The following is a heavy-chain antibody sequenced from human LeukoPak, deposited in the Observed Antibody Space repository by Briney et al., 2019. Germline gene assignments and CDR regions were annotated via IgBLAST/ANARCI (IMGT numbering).Heavy chain of an antibody. J-gene: IGHJ4*02. CDR2: IKQDGSEK. V-gene: IGHV3-7*01. CDR1: GFTFGRYW. D-gene: IGHD1-20*01. Sequence: PGGSLRLSCAASGFTFGRYWMSWVRQAPGKGLEWVANIKQDGSEKYYVDSVKGRFTISRDNAKNSLYLQMNSLRAEDTAVYYCARPLVYNSGGEAFDHWGQGTLVTVSS. CDR3: ARPLVYNSGGEAFDH.